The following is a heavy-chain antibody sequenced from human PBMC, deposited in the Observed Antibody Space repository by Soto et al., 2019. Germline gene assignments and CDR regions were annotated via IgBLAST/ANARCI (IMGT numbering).Heavy chain of an antibody. CDR2: IKQDGSEK. D-gene: IGHD2-2*01. CDR1: GFTFSSYW. Sequence: GGSLRLSCAASGFTFSSYWMSWVRQAPGKGLEWVANIKQDGSEKYYVDSVKGRFTISRDNAKNSLYLQMNSLRAEDTAVYYCARDLPPYQLLSFFDYWGQGTLVTVSS. CDR3: ARDLPPYQLLSFFDY. V-gene: IGHV3-7*01. J-gene: IGHJ4*02.